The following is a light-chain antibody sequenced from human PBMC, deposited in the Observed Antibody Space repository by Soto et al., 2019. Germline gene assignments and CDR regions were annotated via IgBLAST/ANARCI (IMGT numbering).Light chain of an antibody. CDR3: QESGSSVT. J-gene: IGKJ1*01. Sequence: EIGLTQSPAGLWLAPGERATLSCRARQSVSNNYWAWYPQKPGQAPRLLIAGASNRATGIPVRFSGSGSGTDFTLTISRLEPDDFAVYYSQESGSSVTFGQGTKGDIK. V-gene: IGKV3-20*01. CDR1: QSVSNNY. CDR2: GAS.